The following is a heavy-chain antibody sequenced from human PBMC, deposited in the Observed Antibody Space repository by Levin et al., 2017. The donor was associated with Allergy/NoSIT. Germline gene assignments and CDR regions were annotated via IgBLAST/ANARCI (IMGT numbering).Heavy chain of an antibody. CDR1: GGTFSSYA. CDR2: IIPIFGTA. V-gene: IGHV1-69*06. D-gene: IGHD6-13*01. J-gene: IGHJ6*02. CDR3: ARGSKQQLPGYYYYGMDV. Sequence: ASVKVSCKASGGTFSSYAISWVRQAPGQGLEWMGGIIPIFGTANYAQKFQGRVTITADKSTSTAYMELSSLRSEDTAVYYCARGSKQQLPGYYYYGMDVWGQGTTVTVSS.